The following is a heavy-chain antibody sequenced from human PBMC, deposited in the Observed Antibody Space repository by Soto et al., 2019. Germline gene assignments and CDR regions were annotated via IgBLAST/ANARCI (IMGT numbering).Heavy chain of an antibody. V-gene: IGHV3-74*01. CDR2: IDHDGPT. CDR1: GFPFSNNW. J-gene: IGHJ4*02. Sequence: EVQLVESGGGLVQPGGSLRLSCAGSGFPFSNNWMHWVRQAPGKGLGWVSRIDHDGPTDYADSVRGRFTISRDNAENTLYLQMNSLRPEDTAVYYCVRDSHGDYWGQGTLVTVSS. CDR3: VRDSHGDY.